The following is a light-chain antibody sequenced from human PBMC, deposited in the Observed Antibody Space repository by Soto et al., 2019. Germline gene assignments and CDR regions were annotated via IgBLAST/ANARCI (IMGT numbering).Light chain of an antibody. Sequence: EIVLTQSPGTLSLSPGERATLSCRACQSVSSSYLAWYQQKPGQSPRLLIYGASSRATGMPDRFSGSGSGTDFTLNISRLEPEDFAVYYYQQYGSSPPTFGQGTKVEIK. CDR3: QQYGSSPPT. CDR1: QSVSSSY. CDR2: GAS. J-gene: IGKJ1*01. V-gene: IGKV3-20*01.